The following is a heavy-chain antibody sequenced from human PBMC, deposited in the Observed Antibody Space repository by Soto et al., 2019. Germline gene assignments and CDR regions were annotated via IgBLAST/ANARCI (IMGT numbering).Heavy chain of an antibody. CDR1: GGSISSYY. D-gene: IGHD3-3*01. V-gene: IGHV4-59*01. CDR3: ARVSSQVTIFGVVTPYYYGMDV. J-gene: IGHJ6*02. CDR2: IYYSGST. Sequence: SETLSLTCTVSGGSISSYYWSWIRQPPGKGLGWMGYIYYSGSTNYNPSLKSRVTISVDTSKNQFSLKLSSVTAADTAVYYCARVSSQVTIFGVVTPYYYGMDVWGQGTTVTVSS.